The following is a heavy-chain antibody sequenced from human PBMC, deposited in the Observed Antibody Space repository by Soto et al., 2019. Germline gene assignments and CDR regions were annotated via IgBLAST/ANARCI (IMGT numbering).Heavy chain of an antibody. CDR3: ARTPAAMITDRYNWFDS. V-gene: IGHV3-30*01. Sequence: GGSLRLSCVASGFTIADYAMHWVRRIPGKGLEWVAVISYSGDRQYYAESVKGRFTISRDNSKKTLYLQMFSLTSEDSAVFYCARTPAAMITDRYNWFDSWGPGTQVTVSS. D-gene: IGHD3-16*01. CDR2: ISYSGDRQ. J-gene: IGHJ5*01. CDR1: GFTIADYA.